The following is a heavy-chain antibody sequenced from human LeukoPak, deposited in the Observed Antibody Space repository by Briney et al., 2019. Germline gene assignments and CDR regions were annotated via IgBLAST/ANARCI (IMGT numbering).Heavy chain of an antibody. CDR2: ISSGGSTI. J-gene: IGHJ6*03. D-gene: IGHD6-19*01. Sequence: GGSLRLSCAASGFTFSSYEMNWVRQAPGKGLEWVSYISSGGSTIYYADSVKGRFTISRDNAKNSLYLQMNSLRGEDTAVYYCARGPYSSGIGWEDYYYYMDVWGKGTTVTVSS. CDR3: ARGPYSSGIGWEDYYYYMDV. V-gene: IGHV3-48*03. CDR1: GFTFSSYE.